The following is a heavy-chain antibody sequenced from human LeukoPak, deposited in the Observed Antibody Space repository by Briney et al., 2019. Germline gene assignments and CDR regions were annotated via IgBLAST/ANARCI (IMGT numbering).Heavy chain of an antibody. D-gene: IGHD6-13*01. CDR3: ARHVLYSSSWYPDY. CDR2: IFPHDSDP. V-gene: IGHV5-51*01. Sequence: GESLKVSCKGSGYSFVDYWIGWVRQMPGKGPELMGLIFPHDSDPRYSPSFQGQVTISADMSINTAFLQWSSPKASDTAMYYCARHVLYSSSWYPDYWGQGTLVTVSS. J-gene: IGHJ4*02. CDR1: GYSFVDYW.